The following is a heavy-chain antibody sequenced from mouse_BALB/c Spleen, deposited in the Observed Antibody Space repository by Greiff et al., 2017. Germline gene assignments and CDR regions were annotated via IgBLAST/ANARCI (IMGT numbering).Heavy chain of an antibody. Sequence: DVKLVESGGGLVQPGGSRKLSCAASGFTFSSFGMHWVRQAPEKGLEWVAYISSGSSTIYYADTVKGRFTISRDNPKNTLFLQMTSLRSEDTAMYYCARSVYGNYWFAYWGQGTLVTVSA. CDR2: ISSGSSTI. D-gene: IGHD2-10*02. CDR1: GFTFSSFG. CDR3: ARSVYGNYWFAY. J-gene: IGHJ3*01. V-gene: IGHV5-17*02.